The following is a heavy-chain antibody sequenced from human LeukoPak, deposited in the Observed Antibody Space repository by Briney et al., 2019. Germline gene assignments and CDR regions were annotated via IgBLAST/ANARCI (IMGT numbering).Heavy chain of an antibody. V-gene: IGHV3-48*01. J-gene: IGHJ4*02. CDR2: ISSSSSTI. Sequence: GSLRLSCAASGFTFSSYSMNWVRQAPGKGLEWVSYISSSSSTIYYADSVKGRFTISRDNAKNSLYLQMNSLRAEDTAVYYCARADVTIFGVVIHPFDCWGQGTLVTVSS. D-gene: IGHD3-3*01. CDR1: GFTFSSYS. CDR3: ARADVTIFGVVIHPFDC.